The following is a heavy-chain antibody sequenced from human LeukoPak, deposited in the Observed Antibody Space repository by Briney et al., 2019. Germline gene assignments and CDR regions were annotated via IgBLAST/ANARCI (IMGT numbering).Heavy chain of an antibody. V-gene: IGHV4-61*02. J-gene: IGHJ5*02. Sequence: PSETLSLTCTVSGGSISSGSYYWSWIRQPAGKGLEWIGRIYTSGSTNYNPSLKSRVTISVDTSKNQFSLKLSSVTAADTAVYYCARNILSGSAFDPWGQGTLVTVSS. CDR2: IYTSGST. CDR3: ARNILSGSAFDP. CDR1: GGSISSGSYY. D-gene: IGHD1-26*01.